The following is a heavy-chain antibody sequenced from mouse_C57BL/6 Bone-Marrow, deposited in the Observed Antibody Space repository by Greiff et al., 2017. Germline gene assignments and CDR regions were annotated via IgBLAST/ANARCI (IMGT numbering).Heavy chain of an antibody. Sequence: VQLQQPGAELVKPGASVKMSCKASGYTFTSYWITWVKQRPGQGLEWIGDIYPGSGSTNYNEKFKSKATLTVDTSSSTAYMQLSRLTSEDSAVYYCARWGWLLLYAMDYWGQGTSVTVSS. V-gene: IGHV1-55*01. CDR3: ARWGWLLLYAMDY. CDR2: IYPGSGST. J-gene: IGHJ4*01. CDR1: GYTFTSYW. D-gene: IGHD2-3*01.